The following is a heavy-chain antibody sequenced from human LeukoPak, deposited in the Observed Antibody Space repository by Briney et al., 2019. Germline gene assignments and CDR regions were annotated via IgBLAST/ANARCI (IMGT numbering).Heavy chain of an antibody. CDR3: ARTKLGDDQYYFDY. CDR2: IYYSGST. Sequence: SETLSLTCTVSGGSISSSSYYWGWIRQPPGKGLEWIGSIYYSGSTYYNPSLKSRVTISVDTSKNQFSLKLSSVTAADTALYYCARTKLGDDQYYFDYWGQGTLVTVSS. V-gene: IGHV4-39*07. J-gene: IGHJ4*02. D-gene: IGHD1-7*01. CDR1: GGSISSSSYY.